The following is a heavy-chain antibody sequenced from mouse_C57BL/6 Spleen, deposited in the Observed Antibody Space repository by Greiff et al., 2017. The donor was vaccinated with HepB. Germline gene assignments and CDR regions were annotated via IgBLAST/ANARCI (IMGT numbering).Heavy chain of an antibody. CDR2: IDPETGGT. V-gene: IGHV1-15*01. CDR3: TRNYYGSSYAWYFDV. CDR1: GYTFTDYE. D-gene: IGHD1-1*01. J-gene: IGHJ1*03. Sequence: VKLVESGAELVRPGASVTLSCKASGYTFTDYEMHWVKQTPVHGLEWIGAIDPETGGTAYNQKFKGKAILTADKSSSTAYMELRSLTSEDSAVYYCTRNYYGSSYAWYFDVWGTGTTVTVSS.